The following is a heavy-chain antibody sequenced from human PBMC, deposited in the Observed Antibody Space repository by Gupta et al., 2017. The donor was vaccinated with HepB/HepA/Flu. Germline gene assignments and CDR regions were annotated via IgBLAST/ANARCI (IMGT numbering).Heavy chain of an antibody. J-gene: IGHJ5*02. V-gene: IGHV3-21*01. Sequence: EVQLVESGGGLVKPGGSLRLSCAASGFTFSSDSMNWVRQAPGKGLEWVSSISSSSNFIYYADSVKGRFTISRDNAKNSLYLQMNSLRAEDTAVYYCARYSSGWSVWFDPWGQGTLVTVSS. CDR1: GFTFSSDS. CDR3: ARYSSGWSVWFDP. D-gene: IGHD6-19*01. CDR2: ISSSSNFI.